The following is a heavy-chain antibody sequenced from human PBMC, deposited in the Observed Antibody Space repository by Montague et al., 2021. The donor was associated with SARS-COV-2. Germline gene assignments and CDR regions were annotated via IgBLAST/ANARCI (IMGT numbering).Heavy chain of an antibody. Sequence: SETLSLTCAVYGGSFSGYYWTWIRQSPRKGLEWIGEINHSGSTNYNPSLKSRLTMSIDTSTNQFSLRLTSVTAADTAVFFCVREKAGGLRNVFDIWGQGTTVTVSS. CDR3: VREKAGGLRNVFDI. CDR2: INHSGST. CDR1: GGSFSGYY. J-gene: IGHJ3*02. V-gene: IGHV4-34*01.